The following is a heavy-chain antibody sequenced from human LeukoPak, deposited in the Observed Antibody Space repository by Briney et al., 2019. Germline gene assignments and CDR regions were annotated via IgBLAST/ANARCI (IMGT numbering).Heavy chain of an antibody. Sequence: SVKVSCKASGGTFTSYAINWVRQAPGQGLEWMGGIIPIFGTANYAQKFQDRVTITADESTSTAYMELSSLRSEDTAIYYCASRLYCSNTRCRNFPFAYWGQGTLVTVSS. D-gene: IGHD2-2*01. CDR3: ASRLYCSNTRCRNFPFAY. CDR1: GGTFTSYA. J-gene: IGHJ4*02. V-gene: IGHV1-69*13. CDR2: IIPIFGTA.